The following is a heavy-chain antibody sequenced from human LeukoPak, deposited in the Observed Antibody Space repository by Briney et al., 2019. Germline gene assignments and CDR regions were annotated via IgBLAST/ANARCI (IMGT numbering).Heavy chain of an antibody. Sequence: GGSLRLSCAASGFTFSNAWMSWVRQAPGKGLEWVGRIKSKTDGGTTDYAAPVKGRFTISRDDSKNTLYLQMNSLKTEDTAVYYCTTGVRYLPLTSNNDYWGQGTLVTVSS. J-gene: IGHJ4*02. D-gene: IGHD3-9*01. CDR1: GFTFSNAW. CDR3: TTGVRYLPLTSNNDY. CDR2: IKSKTDGGTT. V-gene: IGHV3-15*01.